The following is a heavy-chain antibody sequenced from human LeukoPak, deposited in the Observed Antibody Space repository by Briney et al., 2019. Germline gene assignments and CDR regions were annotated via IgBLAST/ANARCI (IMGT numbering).Heavy chain of an antibody. CDR2: IYSSGST. J-gene: IGHJ4*02. CDR1: GGSISSYY. CDR3: ARAQRLRVFYLDY. Sequence: PSETLSLTCTVSGGSISSYYWSWIRQPPGKGLEWIGYIYSSGSTNYNPSLKSRVTISVDTSKNQFSLKLSSVTAADTAVYYCARAQRLRVFYLDYWGQGTLVTVSS. D-gene: IGHD4-17*01. V-gene: IGHV4-59*01.